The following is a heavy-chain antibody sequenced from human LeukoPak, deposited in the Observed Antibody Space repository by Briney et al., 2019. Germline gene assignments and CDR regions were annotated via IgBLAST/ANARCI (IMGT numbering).Heavy chain of an antibody. V-gene: IGHV1-69*01. J-gene: IGHJ6*03. CDR2: IIPIFGTA. CDR1: GGTFSSYA. CDR3: ARVVGGYYYCYMDV. Sequence: GASVKVSCKASGGTFSSYAISWVRQAPGQGLEWMGGIIPIFGTANYAQKFQGRVTITADESTSTAYMELSSLRSEDTAVYYCARVVGGYYYCYMDVWGKGTTVTVSS.